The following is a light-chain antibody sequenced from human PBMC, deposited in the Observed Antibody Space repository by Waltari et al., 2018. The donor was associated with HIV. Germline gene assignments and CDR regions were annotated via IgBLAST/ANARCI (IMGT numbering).Light chain of an antibody. Sequence: EIVLTQSPGTLSLSPGERATLSCRASQTVSSNDLAWYQQKPGQAPTLLIYGASSRATGIPDRFSGSGSGTDFTLTINRLEPEDFAVYYCQQYGSSPTFGPGTKVDIK. J-gene: IGKJ3*01. CDR1: QTVSSND. CDR2: GAS. V-gene: IGKV3-20*01. CDR3: QQYGSSPT.